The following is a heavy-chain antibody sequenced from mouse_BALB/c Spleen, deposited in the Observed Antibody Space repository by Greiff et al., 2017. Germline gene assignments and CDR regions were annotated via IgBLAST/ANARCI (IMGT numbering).Heavy chain of an antibody. V-gene: IGHV1-4*01. CDR2: INPSRGYT. Sequence: QVQLKESGAELARPGASVKMSCKASGYTFTSYTMHWVKQRPGQGLEWIGYINPSRGYTNYNQKFKDKATLTADKSSSTAYMQLSSLTSEDSAVYYCARVGTTRDWFAYWGQGTLVTVSA. J-gene: IGHJ3*01. D-gene: IGHD2-14*01. CDR3: ARVGTTRDWFAY. CDR1: GYTFTSYT.